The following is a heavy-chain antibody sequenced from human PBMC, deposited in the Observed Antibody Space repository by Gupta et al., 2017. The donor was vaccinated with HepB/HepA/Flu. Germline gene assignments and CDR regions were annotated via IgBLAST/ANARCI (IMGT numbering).Heavy chain of an antibody. J-gene: IGHJ6*02. CDR1: GFTFSSYE. CDR3: ARGARGYYGMDV. D-gene: IGHD3-10*01. V-gene: IGHV3-48*03. Sequence: EVQLVESGGGLVQPGTSLRLYCSASGFTFSSYEMYWVRQAPGKGLEWVSYIIGSGSAIYYANSVKGRFTLSRDNAKKSLYLQMNSLRAEDTAVYYCARGARGYYGMDVWGQGITVTVSS. CDR2: IIGSGSAI.